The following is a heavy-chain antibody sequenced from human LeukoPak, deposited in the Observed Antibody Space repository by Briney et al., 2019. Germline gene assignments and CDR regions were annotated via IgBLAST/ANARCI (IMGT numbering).Heavy chain of an antibody. D-gene: IGHD1-26*01. J-gene: IGHJ4*02. V-gene: IGHV1-18*01. CDR2: ISAYNGNK. Sequence: ASVKVSCKASGYTFTSYGISWVRQAPGQGLEWMGWISAYNGNKNYAQKLQGRVTMTTDTSTSTAYMEMRSLRSDDTAVYYCARARATYAASSLWGQGTLVTVSS. CDR3: ARARATYAASSL. CDR1: GYTFTSYG.